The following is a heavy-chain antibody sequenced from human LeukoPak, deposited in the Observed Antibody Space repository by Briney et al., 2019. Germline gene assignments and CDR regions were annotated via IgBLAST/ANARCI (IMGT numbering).Heavy chain of an antibody. J-gene: IGHJ4*02. CDR3: ARARGPFDY. V-gene: IGHV1-8*03. Sequence: ASVKVSCKASGGTFSSYAISWVRQAPGQGLEWMGWMNPNSGNTGYAQKFQGRVTITRNTSISTAYMELSSLRSEDTAVYYCARARGPFDYWGQGTLVTVSS. CDR2: MNPNSGNT. CDR1: GGTFSSYA.